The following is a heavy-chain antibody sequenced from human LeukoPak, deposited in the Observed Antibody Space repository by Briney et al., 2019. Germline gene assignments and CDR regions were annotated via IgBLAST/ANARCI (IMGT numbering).Heavy chain of an antibody. CDR3: ARSEYSSSSVWNYYYGMDV. J-gene: IGHJ6*02. Sequence: SVKVSCKASGGTFTSYTISWVRQAPGQGLECMGRIIPILGIANYAQNFQGRVTITADKSTSTAYMELSSLRSEDTAVYYCARSEYSSSSVWNYYYGMDVWGQGTTVTVSS. D-gene: IGHD6-6*01. V-gene: IGHV1-69*02. CDR1: GGTFTSYT. CDR2: IIPILGIA.